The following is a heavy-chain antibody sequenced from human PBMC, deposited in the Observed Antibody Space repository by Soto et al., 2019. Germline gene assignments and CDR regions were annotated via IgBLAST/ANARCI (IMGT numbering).Heavy chain of an antibody. V-gene: IGHV1-69*02. CDR2: IIPILGIA. J-gene: IGHJ4*02. CDR3: AAVPAAMIGLRGRAPDY. CDR1: GGTFSSYT. Sequence: ASVKVSCKASGGTFSSYTISWVRQAPGQGLEWMGRIIPILGIANYAQKFQGRVTITADKSTSTAYMELSSLRSEDTAVYYCAAVPAAMIGLRGRAPDYWGQGTLVTVSS. D-gene: IGHD2-2*01.